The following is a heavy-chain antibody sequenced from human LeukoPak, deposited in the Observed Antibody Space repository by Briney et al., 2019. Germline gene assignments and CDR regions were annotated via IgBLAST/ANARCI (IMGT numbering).Heavy chain of an antibody. V-gene: IGHV4-59*01. Sequence: PSETLSLTCTVSGGSISSYYWSWIRQPPGKGLEWIGYIYYSGSTNYNPSLKRRVTISVDTSKNQFPLKLSSVTAADTAVYYCARATYYYDSSGYLYYFDYWGQGTLVTVSS. D-gene: IGHD3-22*01. CDR3: ARATYYYDSSGYLYYFDY. CDR2: IYYSGST. J-gene: IGHJ4*02. CDR1: GGSISSYY.